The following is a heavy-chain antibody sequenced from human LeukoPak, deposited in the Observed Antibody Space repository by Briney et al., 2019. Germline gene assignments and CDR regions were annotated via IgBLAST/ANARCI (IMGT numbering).Heavy chain of an antibody. V-gene: IGHV4-59*01. CDR3: ARVSWRMGYSYAHSDY. J-gene: IGHJ4*02. CDR2: IYYSGST. D-gene: IGHD5-18*01. Sequence: SETLSLTCTVSGGSISSYYWSWIRQPPGKGLEWIGYIYYSGSTNYNPSLKSRVTISVDKSKHQFSLKLSSVTAADTAVYYCARVSWRMGYSYAHSDYWGQGTLVTVSS. CDR1: GGSISSYY.